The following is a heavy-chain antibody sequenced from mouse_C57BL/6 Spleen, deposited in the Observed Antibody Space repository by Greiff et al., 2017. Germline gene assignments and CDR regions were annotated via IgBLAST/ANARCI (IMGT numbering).Heavy chain of an antibody. CDR2: IWSGGST. V-gene: IGHV2-2*01. CDR3: ARDDGYHRVFDY. J-gene: IGHJ2*01. D-gene: IGHD2-3*01. Sequence: QVQLQQSGPGLVQPSQSLSITCTVSGFSLTSYGVHWVRQSPGKGLEWLGVIWSGGSTDYNAAFISRLSISKNNSKSQVFFKMNSLQADDTAIYCCARDDGYHRVFDYWGQGTTLTVSS. CDR1: GFSLTSYG.